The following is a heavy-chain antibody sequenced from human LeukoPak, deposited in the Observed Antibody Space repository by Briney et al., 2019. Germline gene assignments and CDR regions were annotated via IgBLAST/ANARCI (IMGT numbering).Heavy chain of an antibody. Sequence: GGSLRLSCAASGFTFSSYAMSWVRQAPGKGLEWVSAISGSGGSTYYADSVKGRFTLSRDDSRNTVYLQLNNLRVEDTAIYYCARASWVSDPDAVRWGQGTQVTVSS. D-gene: IGHD3-10*01. CDR1: GFTFSSYA. CDR2: ISGSGGST. V-gene: IGHV3-23*01. J-gene: IGHJ4*02. CDR3: ARASWVSDPDAVR.